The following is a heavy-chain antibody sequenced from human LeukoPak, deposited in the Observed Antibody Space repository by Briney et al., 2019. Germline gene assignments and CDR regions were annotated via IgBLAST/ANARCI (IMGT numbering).Heavy chain of an antibody. Sequence: GRSLRLSCAASGFTFDDYAMHWVRQAPGKGLEWVSGISWNSGSIGYADSVKGRFTNSRDNAKNSLYLQMNSLRAEDTALYYCAKDMGGGIDAFDIWGQGTMVTVSS. CDR2: ISWNSGSI. V-gene: IGHV3-9*01. CDR1: GFTFDDYA. D-gene: IGHD3-16*01. CDR3: AKDMGGGIDAFDI. J-gene: IGHJ3*02.